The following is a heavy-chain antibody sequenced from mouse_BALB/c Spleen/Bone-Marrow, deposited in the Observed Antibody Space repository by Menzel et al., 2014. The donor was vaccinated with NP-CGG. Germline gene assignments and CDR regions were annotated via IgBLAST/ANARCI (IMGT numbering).Heavy chain of an antibody. D-gene: IGHD1-1*01. CDR3: ARLEANYVSTFAY. CDR1: GYSFTSYW. J-gene: IGHJ3*01. V-gene: IGHV1-74*04. Sequence: QLQQSGAELVRPGASVKLSCKASGYSFTSYWMNWVKQRPGQGLEWIGMIHPSDTETRLDQRFKDKATLTVDKSSSTAYMQLSSPTSEDSAVYYCARLEANYVSTFAYWGQGTLITVPA. CDR2: IHPSDTET.